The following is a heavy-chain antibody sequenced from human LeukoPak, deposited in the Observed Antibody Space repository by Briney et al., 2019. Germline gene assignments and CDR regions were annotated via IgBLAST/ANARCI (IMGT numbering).Heavy chain of an antibody. J-gene: IGHJ4*02. CDR1: GFTFSDSY. Sequence: PGGSLRLSCAASGFTFSDSYMTWIRQAPGKGLEWVSYITTSGSTIYADSLKGRFAISRDNAKNSLYLQMNSLRAEDTAVYYCAREDNSNRNIDYWGQGTLVTVFS. CDR2: ITTSGSTI. D-gene: IGHD1-1*01. V-gene: IGHV3-11*04. CDR3: AREDNSNRNIDY.